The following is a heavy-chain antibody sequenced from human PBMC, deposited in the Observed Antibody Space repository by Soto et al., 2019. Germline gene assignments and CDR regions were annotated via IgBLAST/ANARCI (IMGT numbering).Heavy chain of an antibody. J-gene: IGHJ4*02. V-gene: IGHV4-39*07. Sequence: SETLSLTCTVSGDSISSGSYNWGWVRQPPGKGLEWIGSIYSSGMTHYNPSFNSRVTLSVDTSKSQFSLKLTSATAADTAVYYCARRDWSGSTSHFYFDYWGQGVLVTVSS. CDR3: ARRDWSGSTSHFYFDY. CDR2: IYSSGMT. CDR1: GDSISSGSYN. D-gene: IGHD3-9*01.